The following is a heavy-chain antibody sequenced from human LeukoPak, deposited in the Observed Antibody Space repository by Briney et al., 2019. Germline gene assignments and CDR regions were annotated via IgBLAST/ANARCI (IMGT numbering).Heavy chain of an antibody. CDR2: INTSGGNT. CDR3: AKSMVSAYCSGGSCYSLFDY. D-gene: IGHD2-15*01. Sequence: GGSLRLSCAASGFTFSSYALAWVRQAPGKGLEWVSGINTSGGNTYYADSVKGRFTISKDNSKDTLYLQMNSLRAEDTAVYYCAKSMVSAYCSGGSCYSLFDYWGQGTLVTVSS. CDR1: GFTFSSYA. J-gene: IGHJ4*02. V-gene: IGHV3-23*01.